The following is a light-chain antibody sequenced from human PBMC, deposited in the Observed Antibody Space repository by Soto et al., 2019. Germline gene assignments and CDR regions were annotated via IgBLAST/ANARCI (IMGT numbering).Light chain of an antibody. CDR1: QTISSR. J-gene: IGKJ1*01. CDR3: QHVYSYSQT. Sequence: DIQMTQSPSSLSASVGDRVTITCRASQTISSRLAWYQQKPGKAPKHLIYNASTLKSGVPSTFSGSGSGTEFTLTISSLQPEDFATYYCQHVYSYSQTFGQGTKVELK. V-gene: IGKV1-5*03. CDR2: NAS.